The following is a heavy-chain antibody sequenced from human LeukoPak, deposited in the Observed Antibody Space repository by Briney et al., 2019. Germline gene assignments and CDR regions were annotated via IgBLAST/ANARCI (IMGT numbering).Heavy chain of an antibody. CDR3: ARDGIAAPPSSLYYYYYYMDV. CDR2: ISWNSGSI. CDR1: GFTFDDYA. Sequence: PGGSLRLSCAASGFTFDDYAMHWVRQAPGKGLEWVSGISWNSGSIGYADSVKGRFTISRDNAKNSLYLQMNSLRAEDTAVYYCARDGIAAPPSSLYYYYYYMDVWGKGTTVTVSS. V-gene: IGHV3-9*01. J-gene: IGHJ6*03. D-gene: IGHD6-6*01.